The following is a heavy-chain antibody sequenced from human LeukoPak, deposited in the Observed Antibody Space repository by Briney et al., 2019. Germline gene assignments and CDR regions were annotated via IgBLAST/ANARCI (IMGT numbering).Heavy chain of an antibody. CDR3: ARVGATYSSSSGGGYYYYMDV. D-gene: IGHD6-6*01. V-gene: IGHV1-18*01. CDR1: GYTFTSYG. Sequence: ASVKVSSKASGYTFTSYGISWVRQAPGQGLEWMGWISAYNGNTNYAQKLQGRVTMTTDTSTSTAYMELRSLRSDDTAVYYCARVGATYSSSSGGGYYYYMDVWGKGTTVTVSS. J-gene: IGHJ6*03. CDR2: ISAYNGNT.